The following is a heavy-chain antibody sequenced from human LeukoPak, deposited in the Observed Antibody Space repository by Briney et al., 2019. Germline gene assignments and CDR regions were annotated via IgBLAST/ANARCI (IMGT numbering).Heavy chain of an antibody. J-gene: IGHJ4*02. Sequence: GGSLRLSCAASGFTSSSYWMSWVRQTPGKGLEWVANIRQGGSDKYYVDSVKGRFTISRDNAKNSLYLQMNSLRVEDTAVYHCARYSYDNYGYFDYWGQGTLVTVSS. CDR1: GFTSSSYW. CDR2: IRQGGSDK. V-gene: IGHV3-7*01. D-gene: IGHD5-12*01. CDR3: ARYSYDNYGYFDY.